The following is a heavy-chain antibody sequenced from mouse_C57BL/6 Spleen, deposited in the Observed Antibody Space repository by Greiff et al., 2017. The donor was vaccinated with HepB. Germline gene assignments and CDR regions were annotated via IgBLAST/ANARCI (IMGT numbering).Heavy chain of an antibody. V-gene: IGHV1-61*01. CDR1: GYTFTSYW. J-gene: IGHJ2*01. CDR2: IYPSDSET. Sequence: QVPLQQPGAELVRPGSSVKLSCKASGYTFTSYWMDWVKQRPGQGLEWIGNIYPSDSETHYHQKFKDKATLTVDKSSSTAYMPLISLTSEDSAVYYGASGDCDYWGQGTTRTVSS. CDR3: ASGDCDY.